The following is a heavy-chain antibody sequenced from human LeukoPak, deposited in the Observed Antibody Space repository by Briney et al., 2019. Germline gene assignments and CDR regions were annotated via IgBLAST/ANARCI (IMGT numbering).Heavy chain of an antibody. D-gene: IGHD2-15*01. J-gene: IGHJ4*02. CDR2: ISGSGGST. V-gene: IGHV3-23*01. CDR3: AKGRWFHDY. Sequence: PGESLRLSCAASGFNFNNLWMTWVRQAPGKGLEWVSAISGSGGSTYYADSVKGRFTISRDNSKNTLYLQMNSLRAEDTAVYYCAKGRWFHDYWGQGTLVTVSS. CDR1: GFNFNNLW.